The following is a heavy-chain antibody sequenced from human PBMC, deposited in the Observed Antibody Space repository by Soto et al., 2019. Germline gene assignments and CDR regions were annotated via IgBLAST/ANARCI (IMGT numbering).Heavy chain of an antibody. CDR2: ISSSSTR. V-gene: IGHV3-48*02. CDR1: GFIFSNYG. J-gene: IGHJ6*02. CDR3: ARATRAATRVYEGYYYYGMDV. Sequence: VGSLRLSCAASGFIFSNYGMNCVRQAPGKGLEWISYISSSSTRYYADSVKGRFTISRDNAKNSLYLQMNSLRDEDTAVYYCARATRAATRVYEGYYYYGMDVWGQGTTVTV. D-gene: IGHD2-15*01.